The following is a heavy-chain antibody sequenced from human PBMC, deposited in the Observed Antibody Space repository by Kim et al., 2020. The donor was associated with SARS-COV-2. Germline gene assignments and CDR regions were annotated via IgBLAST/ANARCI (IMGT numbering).Heavy chain of an antibody. CDR2: IYYSGST. CDR1: GGSISSSSYY. D-gene: IGHD6-13*01. J-gene: IGHJ5*02. CDR3: ARAAASYSSSWYDWFDP. V-gene: IGHV4-39*07. Sequence: SETLSLTCTVSGGSISSSSYYWGWIRQPPGKGLEWIWSIYYSGSTYYNPSLKSRVTISVDTSKNQFSLKLSSVTAADTAVYYCARAAASYSSSWYDWFDPWGQGTLVTVSS.